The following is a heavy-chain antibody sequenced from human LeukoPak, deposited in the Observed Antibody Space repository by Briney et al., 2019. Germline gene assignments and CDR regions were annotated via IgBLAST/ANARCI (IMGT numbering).Heavy chain of an antibody. V-gene: IGHV1-46*01. J-gene: IGHJ4*02. Sequence: VSVKVSYKASGYTFTSYYMHWVRQAPGQGLEWMGIINPSGGSTSYAQKFQGRVTMTRDTSTGTVYMELSSLRSEDTAVYYCAREAGYGDYDIDYWGQGTLVTVSS. CDR3: AREAGYGDYDIDY. CDR2: INPSGGST. D-gene: IGHD4-17*01. CDR1: GYTFTSYY.